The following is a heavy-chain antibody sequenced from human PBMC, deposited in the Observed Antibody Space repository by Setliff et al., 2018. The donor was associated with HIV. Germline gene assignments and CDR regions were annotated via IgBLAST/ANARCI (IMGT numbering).Heavy chain of an antibody. CDR2: IKEDGSAT. Sequence: LKISCAAFGFSFRKYSMSWVRQAPGKGLEWVANIKEDGSATYYVESVRGRFTISRDNPNNLLYLQMDSLRGEDTAVYYCAREGVHHNFWSGYTYYYGLDVWGQGTTVTVSS. D-gene: IGHD3-3*01. CDR3: AREGVHHNFWSGYTYYYGLDV. V-gene: IGHV3-7*01. CDR1: GFSFRKYS. J-gene: IGHJ3*01.